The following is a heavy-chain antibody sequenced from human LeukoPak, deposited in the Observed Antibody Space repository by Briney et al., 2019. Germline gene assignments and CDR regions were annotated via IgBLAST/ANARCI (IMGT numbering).Heavy chain of an antibody. V-gene: IGHV3-48*03. CDR2: ISSSGSTI. D-gene: IGHD3-10*02. J-gene: IGHJ6*04. CDR3: AELGITMIGGV. CDR1: GFTFRNG. Sequence: GGSLRLSCGVSGFTFRNGMHWVRQAPGKGLEWVSYISSSGSTIYYADSVKGRFTISRDNAKNSLYLQMNSLRAEDTAVYYCAELGITMIGGVWGKGTTVTISS.